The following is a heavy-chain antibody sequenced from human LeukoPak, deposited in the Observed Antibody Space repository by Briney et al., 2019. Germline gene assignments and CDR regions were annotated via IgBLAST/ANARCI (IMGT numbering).Heavy chain of an antibody. CDR2: INPSGGST. J-gene: IGHJ4*02. CDR3: ARVVDTAMVTYYFDY. D-gene: IGHD5-18*01. CDR1: GYTFTSYY. V-gene: IGHV1-46*01. Sequence: ASVKVSCKASGYTFTSYYMHWVRQAPGQGLEWMGIINPSGGSTSYAQKFQGRVTMTRGTSTSTVYMELSSLRSEDTAVYYCARVVDTAMVTYYFDYWGQGTLVTVSS.